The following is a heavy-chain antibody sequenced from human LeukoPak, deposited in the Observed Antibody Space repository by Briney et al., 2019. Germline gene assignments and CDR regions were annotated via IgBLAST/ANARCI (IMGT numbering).Heavy chain of an antibody. CDR1: GGTFSSYA. CDR3: ARAAPEGYQIDY. Sequence: GASVKVSCKASGGTFSSYAISWVRQAPGQGLEWMGRIIPIFGIANYAQKFQGRVTITADKSTSTAYMEPSSLRSEDTAVYYCARAAPEGYQIDYWGQGTLVTVSS. CDR2: IIPIFGIA. V-gene: IGHV1-69*04. J-gene: IGHJ4*02. D-gene: IGHD3-16*02.